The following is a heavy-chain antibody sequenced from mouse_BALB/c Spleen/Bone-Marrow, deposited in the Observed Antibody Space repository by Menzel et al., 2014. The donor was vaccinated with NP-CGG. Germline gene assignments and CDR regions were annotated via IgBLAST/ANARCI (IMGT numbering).Heavy chain of an antibody. CDR1: GFSLTNYG. V-gene: IGHV2-9*02. Sequence: VKLVESGPGLVAPSQSLSITCTVSGFSLTNYGVHWVRQPPGKGLEWLGVICAGGSTNYNSALMSRLSFSKDNSKSQVSLKMNSLQTDDTAMYYCARPYYGLYAMDYWGQGTSVTVSS. CDR2: ICAGGST. CDR3: ARPYYGLYAMDY. D-gene: IGHD1-2*01. J-gene: IGHJ4*01.